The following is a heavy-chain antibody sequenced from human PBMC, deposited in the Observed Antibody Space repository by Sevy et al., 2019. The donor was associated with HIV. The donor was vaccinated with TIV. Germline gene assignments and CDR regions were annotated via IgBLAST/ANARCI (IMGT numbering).Heavy chain of an antibody. CDR3: ARVKVAAAALMGGYYFDY. D-gene: IGHD6-13*01. CDR1: GYTFTGYY. J-gene: IGHJ4*02. V-gene: IGHV1-2*02. Sequence: ASVKVSCKASGYTFTGYYMHWVRQAPGQGLEWMGWINPNSGGTNYAQKFQGRVTMTRDTSISTAYMELSRLSSDETAVYYCARVKVAAAALMGGYYFDYWGQGTLVTVSS. CDR2: INPNSGGT.